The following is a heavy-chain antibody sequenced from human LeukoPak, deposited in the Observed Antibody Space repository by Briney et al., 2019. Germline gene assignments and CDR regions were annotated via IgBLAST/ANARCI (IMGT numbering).Heavy chain of an antibody. CDR1: GYTFTDYY. J-gene: IGHJ4*02. CDR2: INPNSGDT. CDR3: ARDLPSTSNWELDC. D-gene: IGHD7-27*01. Sequence: ASVKVSCKASGYTFTDYYLHWVRQAPGQGLEWMGRINPNSGDTNYAQEFQGRVTMTRDTSISTAYMELSRLRSDDTAVYFCARDLPSTSNWELDCWGQGTLVTVSS. V-gene: IGHV1-2*06.